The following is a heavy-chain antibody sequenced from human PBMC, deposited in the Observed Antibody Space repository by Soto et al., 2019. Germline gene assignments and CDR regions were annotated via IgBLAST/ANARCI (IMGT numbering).Heavy chain of an antibody. CDR1: GGSISSSNW. J-gene: IGHJ6*02. D-gene: IGHD3-9*01. Sequence: QVQLQESGPGLVKPSGTLSLTCAVSGGSISSSNWWSWVRQPPGKGLEWIGEIYHSGSTNYNPSRKRRVTRSVDKPKNQFSMKLSSLTAAHTAVYYCARVYYDILTGYNDYYYGMDVWGQGTTVTVSS. CDR2: IYHSGST. CDR3: ARVYYDILTGYNDYYYGMDV. V-gene: IGHV4-4*02.